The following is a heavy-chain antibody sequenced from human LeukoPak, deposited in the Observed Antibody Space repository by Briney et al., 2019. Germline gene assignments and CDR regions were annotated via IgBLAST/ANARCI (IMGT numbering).Heavy chain of an antibody. CDR2: ISYDGSNK. V-gene: IGHV3-30-3*01. Sequence: GRSLRLFCAASGFTFSSYAMHWVRQAPGKGLEWVAVISYDGSNKYYADSVKGRFTISRDNSKNTLYLQMNSLRAEDTAVYYCARVRGLLPTSADYGMDVWGQGTTVTVSS. D-gene: IGHD3-10*01. CDR1: GFTFSSYA. J-gene: IGHJ6*02. CDR3: ARVRGLLPTSADYGMDV.